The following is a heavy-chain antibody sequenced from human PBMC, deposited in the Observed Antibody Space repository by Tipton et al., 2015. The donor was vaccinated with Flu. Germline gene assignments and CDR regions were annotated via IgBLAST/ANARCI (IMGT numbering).Heavy chain of an antibody. CDR2: INHSGIT. Sequence: GLVKPSETLSLTCAVYGGSFSGYYWSWIRQPPGKGLEWIGEINHSGITNYNPSLKSRVTISVDTSKNQFSLKLSSVTAADTAVYYCARRLRRWLQLPYYFDYWGQGTLVTVSS. CDR3: ARRLRRWLQLPYYFDY. V-gene: IGHV4-34*01. CDR1: GGSFSGYY. J-gene: IGHJ4*02. D-gene: IGHD5-24*01.